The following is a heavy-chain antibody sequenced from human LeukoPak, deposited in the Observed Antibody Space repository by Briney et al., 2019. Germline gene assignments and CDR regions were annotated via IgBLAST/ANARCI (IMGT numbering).Heavy chain of an antibody. CDR3: AREGVLRYFDWSQTYLDWLDP. Sequence: SETLSLTCTVSGGSISSGSYYWSWIRQPAGKGLEWIGRIYTSGSTNYNPSLKSRVTISVDTSKNQFSLKLSSVTAADTAVYYCAREGVLRYFDWSQTYLDWLDPWGQGTLVTVSS. D-gene: IGHD3-9*01. J-gene: IGHJ5*02. CDR1: GGSISSGSYY. V-gene: IGHV4-61*02. CDR2: IYTSGST.